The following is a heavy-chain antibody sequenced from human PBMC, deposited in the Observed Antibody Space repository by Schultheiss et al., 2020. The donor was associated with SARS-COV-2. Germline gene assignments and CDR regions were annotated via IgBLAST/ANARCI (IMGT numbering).Heavy chain of an antibody. J-gene: IGHJ4*02. D-gene: IGHD5-24*01. Sequence: KISCKASGYTFTGYYMHWVRQAPGQGLEWMGRINPNSGGTNYAQKFQGRVTMTRDTSISTAYMELSRLRSDDTAVYYCARALRDGYGTNDWGQGTLVTVSS. CDR2: INPNSGGT. CDR1: GYTFTGYY. CDR3: ARALRDGYGTND. V-gene: IGHV1-2*06.